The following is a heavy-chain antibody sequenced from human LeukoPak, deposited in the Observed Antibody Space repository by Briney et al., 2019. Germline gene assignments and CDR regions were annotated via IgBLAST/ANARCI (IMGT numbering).Heavy chain of an antibody. V-gene: IGHV3-73*01. Sequence: GRSLRLSCAASGFTFSDAALHWVRQSSGKGLEWVGRIRSKTSSYATEYAESVKGRFTISRDDSKNTAYLQMNSLKTEDTAVYYCTRHLVDYWGQGTLVTVSS. CDR3: TRHLVDY. CDR2: IRSKTSSYAT. CDR1: GFTFSDAA. J-gene: IGHJ4*02.